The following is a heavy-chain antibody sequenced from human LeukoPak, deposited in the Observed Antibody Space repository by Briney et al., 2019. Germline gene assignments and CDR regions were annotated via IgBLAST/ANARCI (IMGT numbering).Heavy chain of an antibody. CDR2: MNPNSGNT. Sequence: ASVKVSCKASGYTFTSYDINWVRQATGQGLEWMGWMNPNSGNTGYAQKFQGRVTITRNTSISTAYMELSSLRSEDTAVYYCARGGDDILTGYLNWFDPWGQGTLVTVSS. D-gene: IGHD3-9*01. CDR3: ARGGDDILTGYLNWFDP. CDR1: GYTFTSYD. J-gene: IGHJ5*02. V-gene: IGHV1-8*03.